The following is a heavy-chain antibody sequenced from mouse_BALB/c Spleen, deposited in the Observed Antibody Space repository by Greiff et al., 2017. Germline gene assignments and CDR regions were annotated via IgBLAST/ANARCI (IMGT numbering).Heavy chain of an antibody. D-gene: IGHD2-14*01. CDR2: IWSGGST. CDR1: GFSLTDYG. CDR3: SRSPRYDYAMDY. V-gene: IGHV2-2*02. Sequence: QVQLKESGPGLVQPSQCVSISCTVSGFSLTDYGVHWVRQSPGKGLEWLGVIWSGGSTAYNAAFIYRLSISNDTSKSQVFFKMNSLQANDTAIYYCSRSPRYDYAMDYWGQGTSVTVSS. J-gene: IGHJ4*01.